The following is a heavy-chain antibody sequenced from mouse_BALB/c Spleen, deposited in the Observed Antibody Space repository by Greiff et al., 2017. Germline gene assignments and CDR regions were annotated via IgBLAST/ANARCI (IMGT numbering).Heavy chain of an antibody. D-gene: IGHD1-1*01. CDR3: ARYYYGRDYFDY. J-gene: IGHJ2*01. Sequence: VKLMESGPGLVAPSQSLSITCTVSGFSLTSYGVHWVRQPPGKGLEWLGVIWAGGSTNYNSALMSRLSISKDNSKSQVFLKMNSLQTDDTAMYYCARYYYGRDYFDYWGQGTTLTVSS. CDR2: IWAGGST. V-gene: IGHV2-9*02. CDR1: GFSLTSYG.